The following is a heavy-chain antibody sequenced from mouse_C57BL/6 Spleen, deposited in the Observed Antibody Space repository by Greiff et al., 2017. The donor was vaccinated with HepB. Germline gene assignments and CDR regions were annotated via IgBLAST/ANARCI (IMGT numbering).Heavy chain of an antibody. Sequence: EVQLVESGGGLVKPGGSLKLSCAASGFTFSDYGMHWVRQAPEKGLEWVAYISSGSSTIYYADTVKGRFTSSRDNAKNTLFLQMTSLRSEDTAMYYCAKGYYGSKNYAMDYWGQGTSVTVSS. CDR3: AKGYYGSKNYAMDY. CDR2: ISSGSSTI. D-gene: IGHD1-1*01. J-gene: IGHJ4*01. V-gene: IGHV5-17*01. CDR1: GFTFSDYG.